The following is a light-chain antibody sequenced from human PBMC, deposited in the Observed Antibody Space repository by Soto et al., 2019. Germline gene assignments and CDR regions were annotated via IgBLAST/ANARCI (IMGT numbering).Light chain of an antibody. V-gene: IGKV3-15*01. J-gene: IGKJ1*01. CDR1: QSVSNN. CDR3: LHYNDWPRWT. Sequence: EIVRTQSPATLSVSPGERATLSCRASQSVSNNLAWYQQQPGQAPRLLIYGASTTASGIPARFSGSGSGTEFTLTISSLQSEDFAVYYCLHYNDWPRWTFGQGTKVDIK. CDR2: GAS.